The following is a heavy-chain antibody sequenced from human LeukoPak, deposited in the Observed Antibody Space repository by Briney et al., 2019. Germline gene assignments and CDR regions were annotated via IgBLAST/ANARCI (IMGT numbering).Heavy chain of an antibody. CDR2: ISYDGSNK. CDR3: AKDSSGWSRDN. V-gene: IGHV3-30*04. D-gene: IGHD6-19*01. J-gene: IGHJ4*02. CDR1: GFTFSSYA. Sequence: GGSLRLSCAASGFTFSSYAMHWVRQAPGKGLEWVAVISYDGSNKYYADSVKGRFTISRDNAKNSLYLQMNSLRAEDTAVYYCAKDSSGWSRDNWGQGTLVTVSS.